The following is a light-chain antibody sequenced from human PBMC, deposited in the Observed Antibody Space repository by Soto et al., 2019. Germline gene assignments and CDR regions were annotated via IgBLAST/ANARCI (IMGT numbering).Light chain of an antibody. CDR2: GAS. J-gene: IGKJ4*01. V-gene: IGKV3-20*01. Sequence: DTILTQSPGSLSLPPGDRATLFCRASQAVNNNYLAWFQRNPAQPPRLLIYGASTRATGIPDRFSGSGSGTDFTLTISRLEPEDFAVYYCQQYGNSPPLTFGGGTTLEIK. CDR3: QQYGNSPPLT. CDR1: QAVNNNY.